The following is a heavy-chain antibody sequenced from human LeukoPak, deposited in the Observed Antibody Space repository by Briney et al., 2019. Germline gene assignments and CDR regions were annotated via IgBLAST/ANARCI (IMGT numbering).Heavy chain of an antibody. CDR1: GGTFSSYA. CDR2: INPSGGST. V-gene: IGHV1-46*01. J-gene: IGHJ5*02. D-gene: IGHD6-19*01. Sequence: GASVKVSCKASGGTFSSYAISWVRQAPGQGLEWMGIINPSGGSTSYAQKFQGRVTMTRDMSTRTVYMELSSLRSEDTAVYYCARGSGYSSGRKYNWFDPWGQGTLVTVSS. CDR3: ARGSGYSSGRKYNWFDP.